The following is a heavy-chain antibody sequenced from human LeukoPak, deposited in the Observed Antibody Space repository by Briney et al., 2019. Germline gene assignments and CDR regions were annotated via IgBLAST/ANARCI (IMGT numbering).Heavy chain of an antibody. CDR3: ASRYYYDSSGYPVHDAFDI. V-gene: IGHV1-69*05. J-gene: IGHJ3*02. Sequence: SVKVSCKASGGTFSSYAISWVRQAPGQGPEWMGGIIPIFGTANYAQKFQGRVTITTDESTSTAYMELSSLRSEDTAVYYCASRYYYDSSGYPVHDAFDIWGQGTMVTVSS. CDR2: IIPIFGTA. D-gene: IGHD3-22*01. CDR1: GGTFSSYA.